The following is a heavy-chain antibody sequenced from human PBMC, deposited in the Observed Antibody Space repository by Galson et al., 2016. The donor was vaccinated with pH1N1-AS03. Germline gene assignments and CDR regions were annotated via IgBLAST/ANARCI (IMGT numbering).Heavy chain of an antibody. CDR2: FDPSDSHT. V-gene: IGHV5-10-1*01. CDR1: GYSFTKYW. CDR3: ARGYSGFGFVY. Sequence: QSGAEVKKPGESLRISCRGSGYSFTKYWINWVRQMPGKGLEWMGRFDPSDSHTSYSPSFQGHVTFSADKSINTAYLQWSSLKSSDTAIYYCARGYSGFGFVYWGQGTLVTVSS. J-gene: IGHJ4*02. D-gene: IGHD5-12*01.